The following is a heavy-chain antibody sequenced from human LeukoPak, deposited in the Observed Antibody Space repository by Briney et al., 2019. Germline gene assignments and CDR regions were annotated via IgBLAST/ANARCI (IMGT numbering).Heavy chain of an antibody. J-gene: IGHJ5*02. D-gene: IGHD2-15*01. V-gene: IGHV4-59*08. Sequence: SETLSLTCTVSGGSISSYYWSWIRQPPGKGLEWIGYIYYSGSTNYNPSLKSRVTISVDTSKNQFSLKLSSVTAADTAVYYCARNGYCSGGSCPNWFDPWGQGTLVTVSS. CDR1: GGSISSYY. CDR3: ARNGYCSGGSCPNWFDP. CDR2: IYYSGST.